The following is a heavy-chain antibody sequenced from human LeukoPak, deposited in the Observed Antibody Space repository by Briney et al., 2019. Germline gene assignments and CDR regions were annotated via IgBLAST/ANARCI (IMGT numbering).Heavy chain of an antibody. Sequence: SGGSLRLSCVASGFPFSSYWMTWVRQAPGKGLEWVANIKQDGSKKSYVDSVKGRFTISRDNAKNSLYLQMNSLRAEDTAKYYCTRVGYIDEGIDYWGQGTLVTVSS. CDR3: TRVGYIDEGIDY. CDR1: GFPFSSYW. J-gene: IGHJ4*02. V-gene: IGHV3-7*04. D-gene: IGHD5-24*01. CDR2: IKQDGSKK.